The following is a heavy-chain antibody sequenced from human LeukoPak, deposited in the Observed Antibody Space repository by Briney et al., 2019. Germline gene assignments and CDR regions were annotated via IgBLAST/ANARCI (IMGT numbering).Heavy chain of an antibody. CDR1: GGSISSGSSY. D-gene: IGHD6-13*01. CDR2: IYTSGST. Sequence: SETLSLTCTVSGGSISSGSSYWSWIRQPAGKGLEWIGRIYTSGSTNYNPSLKSRVTISVDTSKNQFSLKLSSVTAADTAVYYCASGQQLFWYFDLWGRGTLVTVSS. V-gene: IGHV4-61*02. J-gene: IGHJ2*01. CDR3: ASGQQLFWYFDL.